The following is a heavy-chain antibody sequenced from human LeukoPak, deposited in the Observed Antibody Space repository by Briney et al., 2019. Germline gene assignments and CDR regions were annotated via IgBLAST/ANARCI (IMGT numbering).Heavy chain of an antibody. CDR2: IYYSGST. CDR3: ARPVSRGWLGI. CDR1: GGSISSSSYY. V-gene: IGHV4-39*01. J-gene: IGHJ3*02. Sequence: SETLSLTCTVSGGSISSSSYYWGWIRQPPGKGREWIGSIYYSGSTYYNPSLKSRATISVDTSKNQFSLKLSSVTAADTAVYYCARPVSRGWLGIWGQGTMVTVSS. D-gene: IGHD6-19*01.